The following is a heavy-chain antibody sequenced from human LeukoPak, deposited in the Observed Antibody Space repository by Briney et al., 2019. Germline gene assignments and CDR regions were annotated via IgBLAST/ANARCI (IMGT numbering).Heavy chain of an antibody. CDR2: ISSSSSYI. CDR3: ARGSASSSWYKSDDY. D-gene: IGHD6-13*01. V-gene: IGHV3-21*01. Sequence: GSLRLSCAASGFTFSSYSMNWVRQAPGKGLEWVSSISSSSSYIYYADSVKGRFTISRDNAKNSLYLQMNSLRAEDTAVYYCARGSASSSWYKSDDYWGQGTLVTVSS. CDR1: GFTFSSYS. J-gene: IGHJ4*02.